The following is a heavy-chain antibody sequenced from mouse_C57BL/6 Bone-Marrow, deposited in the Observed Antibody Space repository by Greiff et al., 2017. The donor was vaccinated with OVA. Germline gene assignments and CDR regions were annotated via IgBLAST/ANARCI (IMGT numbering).Heavy chain of an antibody. CDR3: TVYGYDGDYFDY. CDR2: IRLKSDNYAT. J-gene: IGHJ2*01. D-gene: IGHD2-2*01. V-gene: IGHV6-3*01. CDR1: GFTFSNYW. Sequence: EVQLMESGGGLVQPGGSMKLSCVASGFTFSNYWMNWVRQSPEKGLEWVAQIRLKSDNYATHYAESVKGRFTISRDDSKSSVYLQMNNLRAEDTGIYYCTVYGYDGDYFDYWGQGTTLTVSS.